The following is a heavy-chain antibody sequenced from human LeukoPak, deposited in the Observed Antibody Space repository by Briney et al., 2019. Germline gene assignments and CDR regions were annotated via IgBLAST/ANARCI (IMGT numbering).Heavy chain of an antibody. D-gene: IGHD3-22*01. CDR2: IKQDGSEK. J-gene: IGHJ4*02. CDR1: GFTLSSYW. CDR3: ARFLGSGYFFSMFDY. V-gene: IGHV3-7*01. Sequence: GGSLRLSCAASGFTLSSYWMSWVRQAPGKGLEWVANIKQDGSEKYYVDSVKGRFTISRDNAKNSLYLQMNSLRAEDTAVYNCARFLGSGYFFSMFDYWGQGTLVTVSS.